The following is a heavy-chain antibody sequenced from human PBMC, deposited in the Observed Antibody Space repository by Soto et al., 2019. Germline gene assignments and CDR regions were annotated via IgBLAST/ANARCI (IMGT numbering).Heavy chain of an antibody. J-gene: IGHJ5*02. Sequence: GASVKVSCKASGYTINSYYMNWERQAPGQGLEWMGIINPSGGSTSYAQKFQGRVTMTRDTSTSTVYMELSSLRSEDTAVYYCARVGETYGDYGSEWFDPWGQGTLVTVSS. V-gene: IGHV1-46*02. CDR3: ARVGETYGDYGSEWFDP. CDR1: GYTINSYY. D-gene: IGHD4-17*01. CDR2: INPSGGST.